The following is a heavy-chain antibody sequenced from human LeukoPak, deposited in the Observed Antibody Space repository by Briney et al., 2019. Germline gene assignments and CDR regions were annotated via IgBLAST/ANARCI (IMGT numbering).Heavy chain of an antibody. V-gene: IGHV4-39*07. CDR1: GGSISSSSYY. Sequence: PSETLSLTCTVSGGSISSSSYYWGWIRQPPGKGLEWIGSIYYSGSTYYNPSLKSRVTISVDTSKNQFSLKLSSVTAADTAVYYCAREPYYYDSSGYPFRWGQGTLVTVSS. D-gene: IGHD3-22*01. J-gene: IGHJ4*02. CDR2: IYYSGST. CDR3: AREPYYYDSSGYPFR.